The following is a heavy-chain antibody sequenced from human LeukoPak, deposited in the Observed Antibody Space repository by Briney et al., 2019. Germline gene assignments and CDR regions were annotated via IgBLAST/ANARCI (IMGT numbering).Heavy chain of an antibody. D-gene: IGHD3-10*01. CDR3: ARDGGGPLD. Sequence: GGSLRLSCAASGFTFRNSWMSWVRQAPGKGLEGVANIKQEGTEKNYVDSVKGRFTISRDNARNSLYLQMNSLRAEDTAVYYCARDGGGPLDWGQGTLVTVSS. CDR2: IKQEGTEK. J-gene: IGHJ4*02. V-gene: IGHV3-7*01. CDR1: GFTFRNSW.